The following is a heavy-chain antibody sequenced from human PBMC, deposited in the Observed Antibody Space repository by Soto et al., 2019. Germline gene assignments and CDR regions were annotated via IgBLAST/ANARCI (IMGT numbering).Heavy chain of an antibody. V-gene: IGHV3-30*18. CDR3: AKLPSEQLVFDY. CDR1: GFTFRSYG. J-gene: IGHJ4*02. D-gene: IGHD6-13*01. CDR2: ISYDGSNK. Sequence: GGCLRLSCAASGFTFRSYGMHWVRQAPGKGLEWVAVISYDGSNKYYADSVKGRFTISRDNSKNTLYLQMNSLRAEDTAVYYCAKLPSEQLVFDYWGQGTLVTVSS.